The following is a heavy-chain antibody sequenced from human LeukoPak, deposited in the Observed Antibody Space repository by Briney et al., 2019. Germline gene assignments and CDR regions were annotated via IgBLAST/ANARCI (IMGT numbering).Heavy chain of an antibody. V-gene: IGHV5-51*01. CDR1: GYSFTSYW. CDR2: IYPGDSDT. CDR3: ARTGYSYGYEFDY. J-gene: IGHJ4*02. Sequence: GESLKISCQGSGYSFTSYWIGWVRQMPGQGLEWMGIIYPGDSDTRYSPSFQGQVTISADKSISTAYLQWSSLKASDTAMYYCARTGYSYGYEFDYWGQGTLVTVSS. D-gene: IGHD5-18*01.